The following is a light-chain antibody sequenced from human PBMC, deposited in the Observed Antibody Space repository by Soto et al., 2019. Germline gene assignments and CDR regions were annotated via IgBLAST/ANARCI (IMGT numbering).Light chain of an antibody. CDR3: CSYVGGYSYV. CDR2: DVS. Sequence: SALAQPRSVSGSPGQSVTVSCIGTSSDVGDYNSVSWYQQHPGKAPKLMIYDVSKRPSGVPDRFSGSKSGNTASLTISGLQAGDEADYYCCSYVGGYSYVFGIGTKVTVL. J-gene: IGLJ1*01. V-gene: IGLV2-11*01. CDR1: SSDVGDYNS.